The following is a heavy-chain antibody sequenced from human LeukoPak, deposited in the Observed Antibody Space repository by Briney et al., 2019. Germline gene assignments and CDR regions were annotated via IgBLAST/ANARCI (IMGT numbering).Heavy chain of an antibody. CDR3: ARAQYCSGGSCYSGYYYYYMDV. D-gene: IGHD2-15*01. Sequence: PSETLSLTCTVSGGSISSYYWSWIRQPPGKGLEWIGCIYYSGSTNYNPSLKSRVTISVDTSKNQFSLKLSSVTAADTAVYYCARAQYCSGGSCYSGYYYYYMDVWGKGTTVTVSS. CDR2: IYYSGST. CDR1: GGSISSYY. J-gene: IGHJ6*03. V-gene: IGHV4-59*01.